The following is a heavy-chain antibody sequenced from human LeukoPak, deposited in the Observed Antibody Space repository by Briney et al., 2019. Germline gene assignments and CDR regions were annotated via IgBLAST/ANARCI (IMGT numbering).Heavy chain of an antibody. CDR1: GYNINKGYY. Sequence: PSETLSLTCSVSGYNINKGYYWGWVRQPLGKGLEWIGAIYHSGTTYYNPSLKNRLTFSVDTSNNQSSVRLRSVTAADTAIYYCGRYKSTLGPFDFWGQGTLVTVSS. D-gene: IGHD2/OR15-2a*01. CDR2: IYHSGTT. V-gene: IGHV4-38-2*02. CDR3: GRYKSTLGPFDF. J-gene: IGHJ4*02.